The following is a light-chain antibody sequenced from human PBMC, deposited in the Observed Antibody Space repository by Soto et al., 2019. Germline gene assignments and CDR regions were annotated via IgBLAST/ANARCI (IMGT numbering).Light chain of an antibody. V-gene: IGKV3-20*01. Sequence: EIVLTQSPGTLSSSPGEGVTLSCRASETIRSNYLAWYQKKPGQAPRLLIFGASTRATDIPDKFSGSGSGTDFTLTISSLEPEDFAEYYCQQYGSSPPDTFGPGT. J-gene: IGKJ3*01. CDR1: ETIRSNY. CDR3: QQYGSSPPDT. CDR2: GAS.